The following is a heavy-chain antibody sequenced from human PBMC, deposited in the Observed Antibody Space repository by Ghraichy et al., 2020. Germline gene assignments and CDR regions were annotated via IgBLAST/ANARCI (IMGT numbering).Heavy chain of an antibody. CDR3: ARARETGTSYYYYGMDV. V-gene: IGHV1-2*02. Sequence: ASVKVSYKASGYTFTGYYMHWVRQAPGQGLEWMGWINPNSGGTNYAQKFQGRVTMTRDTSISTAYMELSRLRSDDTAVYYCARARETGTSYYYYGMDVWGQGTTVTVSS. D-gene: IGHD1-1*01. J-gene: IGHJ6*02. CDR2: INPNSGGT. CDR1: GYTFTGYY.